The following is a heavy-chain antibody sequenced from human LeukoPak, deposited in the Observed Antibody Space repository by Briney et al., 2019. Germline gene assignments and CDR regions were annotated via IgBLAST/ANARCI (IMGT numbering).Heavy chain of an antibody. J-gene: IGHJ3*02. V-gene: IGHV3-23*01. CDR1: GFAFSNYA. D-gene: IGHD3-22*01. Sequence: PGGSRRLSCAASGFAFSNYAMNWVRQAPGKGLEWVSATGSRAGTHYADSVKGRFTISRDNSKNTLYLQMNSLRAEDTAIYFCAKCAYYYENSGWCHAFDIWGQGTVVTVSS. CDR2: TGSRAGT. CDR3: AKCAYYYENSGWCHAFDI.